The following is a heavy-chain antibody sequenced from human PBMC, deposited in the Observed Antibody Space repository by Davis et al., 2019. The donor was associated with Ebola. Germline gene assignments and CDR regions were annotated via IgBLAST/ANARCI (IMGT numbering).Heavy chain of an antibody. CDR2: ISAYNGNT. V-gene: IGHV1-18*01. J-gene: IGHJ6*02. Sequence: ASVKVSCKASGYTFTSYAISWVRQAPGQGLEWMGWISAYNGNTNYAQKLQGRVTMTTDTSTSTAYMELRSLRSDDTAVYYCAREAYCGGDCYSYYYYYGMDVWGQGTTVTVSS. CDR1: GYTFTSYA. CDR3: AREAYCGGDCYSYYYYYGMDV. D-gene: IGHD2-21*02.